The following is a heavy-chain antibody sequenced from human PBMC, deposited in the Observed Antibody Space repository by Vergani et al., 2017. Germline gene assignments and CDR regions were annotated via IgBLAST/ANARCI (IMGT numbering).Heavy chain of an antibody. CDR2: IDTANGRP. CDR3: ARGLSRDEYNVLQY. V-gene: IGHV7-4-1*02. Sequence: QVQLEQSGSELREPGASVKVSCKASGYIFYGHLLNWLRQAPGQGLEWLGWIDTANGRPTYAQGFRGRFVFSVDTSVDSAYLEISSLKADDTAVYYCARGLSRDEYNVLQYWGQGSLVTVSS. J-gene: IGHJ4*02. CDR1: GYIFYGHL. D-gene: IGHD5-24*01.